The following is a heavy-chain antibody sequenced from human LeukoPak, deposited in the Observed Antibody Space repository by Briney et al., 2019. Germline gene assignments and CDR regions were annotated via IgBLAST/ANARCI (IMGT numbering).Heavy chain of an antibody. J-gene: IGHJ4*02. CDR3: ARVPRGIVVGAYFDY. D-gene: IGHD2-21*01. CDR2: TSASGGSE. Sequence: PGGSLRLSCTYSGFPSRFLGMSWVRQAPGKGLEWVSGTSASGGSEYYADSVKGRFTISRDNSKNTLFVQMGSLRAEDMAVYYCARVPRGIVVGAYFDYWGQGTLVTVSS. CDR1: GFPSRFLG. V-gene: IGHV3-23*01.